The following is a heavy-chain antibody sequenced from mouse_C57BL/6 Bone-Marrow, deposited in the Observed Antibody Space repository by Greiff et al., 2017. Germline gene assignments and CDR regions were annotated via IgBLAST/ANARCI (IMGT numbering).Heavy chain of an antibody. Sequence: VQLQQSGAELVRPGTSVKMSCKASGYTFTNYWIGWAKQRPGHGLEWIGDIYPGGGYTNYNEKFKGKATLTADKSSSTAYMQFSSLTSEDSAIYYWAREELGREFAYWGQGTLVTVSA. D-gene: IGHD4-1*01. CDR3: AREELGREFAY. CDR2: IYPGGGYT. J-gene: IGHJ3*01. V-gene: IGHV1-63*01. CDR1: GYTFTNYW.